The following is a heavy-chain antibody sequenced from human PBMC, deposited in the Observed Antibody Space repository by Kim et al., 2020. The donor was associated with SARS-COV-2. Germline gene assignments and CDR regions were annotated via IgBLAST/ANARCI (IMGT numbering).Heavy chain of an antibody. V-gene: IGHV1-69*13. CDR1: GGTFSSYA. D-gene: IGHD3-10*01. Sequence: SVKVSCKASGGTFSSYAISWVRQAPGQGLEWMGGIIPIFGTANYAQKFQGRVTITADESTSTAYMELSSLRSEDTAVYYCARGSERWGSGSYYSPPHYWGQGTLVTVSS. J-gene: IGHJ4*02. CDR3: ARGSERWGSGSYYSPPHY. CDR2: IIPIFGTA.